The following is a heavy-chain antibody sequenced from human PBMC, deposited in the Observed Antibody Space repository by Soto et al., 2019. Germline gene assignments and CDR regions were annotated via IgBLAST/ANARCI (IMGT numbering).Heavy chain of an antibody. D-gene: IGHD3-22*01. CDR3: ARDGRITMIVVVSGMDV. J-gene: IGHJ6*02. V-gene: IGHV3-48*02. Sequence: PGGSLRLSCAASGFTFSSYSMNWVRQAPGKGLERVSYISSSSSTIYYADSVKGRFTISRDNAKNSLYLQMNSLRDEDTAVYYCARDGRITMIVVVSGMDVWGQGTTVTVSS. CDR2: ISSSSSTI. CDR1: GFTFSSYS.